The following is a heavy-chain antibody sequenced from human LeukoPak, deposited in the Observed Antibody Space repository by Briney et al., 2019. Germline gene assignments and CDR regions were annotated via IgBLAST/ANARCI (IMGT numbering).Heavy chain of an antibody. Sequence: PGGSLRLSCAASEFTVSVNYMSWVRQAPGKGLEWVSYISSSGSTIYYADSVKGRFTISRDNAKNSLYLQMNSLRAEDTAVYYCAELGITMIGGVWGKGTTVTISS. CDR1: EFTVSVNY. D-gene: IGHD3-10*02. J-gene: IGHJ6*04. V-gene: IGHV3-11*04. CDR2: ISSSGSTI. CDR3: AELGITMIGGV.